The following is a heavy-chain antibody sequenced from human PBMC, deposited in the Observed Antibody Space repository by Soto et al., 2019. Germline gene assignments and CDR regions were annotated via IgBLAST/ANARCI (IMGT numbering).Heavy chain of an antibody. V-gene: IGHV3-30*18. CDR3: SKALGELSPESDDY. CDR2: ISYEGSDK. J-gene: IGHJ4*02. D-gene: IGHD3-16*02. Sequence: QVQLVESRGGVVQPGRSLRLSCAASGFTFSSYAMHWVRQAPGKGLEWVAVISYEGSDKYYADSVKGRFTISRDNSKNTLNLQMNSLRAYETAVYCCSKALGELSPESDDYWGQGTLITVSS. CDR1: GFTFSSYA.